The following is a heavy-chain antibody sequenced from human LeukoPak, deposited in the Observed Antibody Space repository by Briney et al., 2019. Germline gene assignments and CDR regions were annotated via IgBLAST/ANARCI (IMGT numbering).Heavy chain of an antibody. CDR2: IYYSGTT. J-gene: IGHJ4*02. D-gene: IGHD3/OR15-3a*01. Sequence: PSETLSLTCTVSGVSISSSNSCWGWIRQPPGKGLEWIGIIYYSGTTYYNASLKTQFSISIDTSKNQFTLRLTSVTAADTALYYCARQTGSRLFILPWGQGTLVTVSS. CDR3: ARQTGSRLFILP. V-gene: IGHV4-39*01. CDR1: GVSISSSNSC.